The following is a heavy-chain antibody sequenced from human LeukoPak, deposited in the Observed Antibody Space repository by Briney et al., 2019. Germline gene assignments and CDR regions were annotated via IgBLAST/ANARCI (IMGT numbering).Heavy chain of an antibody. V-gene: IGHV1-3*01. CDR2: INAGNGNT. D-gene: IGHD5-24*01. CDR1: GYTLTSYA. CDR3: ATTNKPLIVAYYYYGMDV. J-gene: IGHJ6*02. Sequence: GASVKVSCKASGYTLTSYAMHWVRQAPGQRLEWMGWINAGNGNTKYSQKFQGRVTITRDTSASTAYMELSSLRSEDTAVYYCATTNKPLIVAYYYYGMDVWGQGTTVTVSS.